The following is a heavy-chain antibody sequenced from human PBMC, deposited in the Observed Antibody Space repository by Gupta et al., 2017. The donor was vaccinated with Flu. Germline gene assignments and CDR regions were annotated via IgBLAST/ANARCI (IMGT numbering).Heavy chain of an antibody. CDR3: ARTPFPGDF. J-gene: IGHJ6*02. CDR2: MNPHSGNT. D-gene: IGHD2-15*01. Sequence: SGYTFTTYDLNWVRHTTGQGLEWMGWMNPHSGNTGYAQKFQGRITMTRDTSINTAYMELSSLTSEDTAVYYCARTPFPGDFWGQGTTVTVSS. V-gene: IGHV1-8*01. CDR1: GYTFTTYD.